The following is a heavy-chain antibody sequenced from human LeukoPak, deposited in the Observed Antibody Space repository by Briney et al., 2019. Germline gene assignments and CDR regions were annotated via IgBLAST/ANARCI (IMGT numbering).Heavy chain of an antibody. D-gene: IGHD6-13*01. CDR3: ARDMTLIAAAGPIDY. J-gene: IGHJ4*02. CDR2: ISYDGSNK. CDR1: GFTFSSYA. Sequence: GRSLRLSCAASGFTFSSYAMHWVRQAPGKGLEWVAVISYDGSNKYYADSVKGRFTISRDNSKNTPYLQMNSLRAEDTAVYYCARDMTLIAAAGPIDYWGQGTLVTVSS. V-gene: IGHV3-30-3*01.